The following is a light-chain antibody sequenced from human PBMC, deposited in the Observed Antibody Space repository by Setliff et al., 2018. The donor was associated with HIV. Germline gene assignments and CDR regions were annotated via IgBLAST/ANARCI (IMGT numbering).Light chain of an antibody. CDR1: SSDVGGHNY. CDR2: EVR. V-gene: IGLV2-14*01. CDR3: SSYTGSTLYV. Sequence: ALTQPASVSGSPGQSITISCTGTSSDVGGHNYVSWYQQYPGKAPKLMISEVRNRASGVSSRFSGSKSGNTASLTISGLQTEDEGDYYCSSYTGSTLYVFGTGTKV. J-gene: IGLJ1*01.